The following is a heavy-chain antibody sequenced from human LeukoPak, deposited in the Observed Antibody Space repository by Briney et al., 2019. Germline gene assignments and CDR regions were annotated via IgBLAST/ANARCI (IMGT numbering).Heavy chain of an antibody. Sequence: PGGSLRLSCEASGFTLTNYDISWVRQAPGKGLEWVSLVSRGGGAPYYADSVKGRFTVSRDISRNTVYLQMNGLRVEETAIYFCAKDAEERHSGALAWYFGSWGQGTLVTVSS. CDR3: AKDAEERHSGALAWYFGS. V-gene: IGHV3-23*01. CDR2: VSRGGGAP. CDR1: GFTLTNYD. D-gene: IGHD6-19*01. J-gene: IGHJ4*02.